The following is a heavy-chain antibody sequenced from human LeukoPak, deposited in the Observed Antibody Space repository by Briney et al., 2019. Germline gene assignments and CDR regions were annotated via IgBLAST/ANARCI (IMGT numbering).Heavy chain of an antibody. V-gene: IGHV3-23*01. D-gene: IGHD1-26*01. CDR2: ISGSGGST. Sequence: QPGGSLGLSCAASGFTFSSYAMSWVRQAPGKGLEWVSAISGSGGSTYYADSVKGRFTISRDNSKNTLYLQMNSLRAEDTAVYYCAKARTNSGSYYGWFDPWGQGTLVTVSS. CDR3: AKARTNSGSYYGWFDP. J-gene: IGHJ5*02. CDR1: GFTFSSYA.